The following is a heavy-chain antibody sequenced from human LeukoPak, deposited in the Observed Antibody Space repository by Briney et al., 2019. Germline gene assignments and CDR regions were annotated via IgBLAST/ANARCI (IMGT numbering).Heavy chain of an antibody. D-gene: IGHD3-10*01. CDR2: INHSGST. CDR1: GGSFSGYY. Sequence: PSETLSLTCAVYGGSFSGYYWSWIRQPPGKGLEWIGEINHSGSTNYNPSLKSRVTISVDTSKNQLSLKLSSVTAADTAVYYCARRPEMVRGVIVNWFDPWGQGTLVTASS. CDR3: ARRPEMVRGVIVNWFDP. V-gene: IGHV4-34*01. J-gene: IGHJ5*02.